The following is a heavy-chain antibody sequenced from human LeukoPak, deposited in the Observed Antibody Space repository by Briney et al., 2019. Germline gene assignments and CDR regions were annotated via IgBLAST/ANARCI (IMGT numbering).Heavy chain of an antibody. D-gene: IGHD1-26*01. CDR3: ARQGVGATDC. CDR1: GGSISSSTYY. J-gene: IGHJ4*02. CDR2: ITYSGST. Sequence: SGTLSLTCTVSGGSISSSTYYWAWIRQSPGKGLEWIGSITYSGSTYYNPSLESRVTISVDTSKNQFSLRLISVTAVDTAVYYCARQGVGATDCWGQGTLVTVFS. V-gene: IGHV4-39*01.